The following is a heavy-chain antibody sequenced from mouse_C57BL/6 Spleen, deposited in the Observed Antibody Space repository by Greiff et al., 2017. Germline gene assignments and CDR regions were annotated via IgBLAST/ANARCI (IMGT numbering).Heavy chain of an antibody. CDR2: IYPGDGDT. CDR1: GYAFSSSW. CDR3: ARDNYGSPIYYYAMDY. J-gene: IGHJ4*01. V-gene: IGHV1-82*01. D-gene: IGHD1-1*01. Sequence: VQLQQSGPELVKPGASVKISCKASGYAFSSSWMNWVKQRPGKGLEWIGRIYPGDGDTNYNGKFKGKATLTADKSSSTAYMQLSSLTSEDSAVYFCARDNYGSPIYYYAMDYWGQGTSVTVSS.